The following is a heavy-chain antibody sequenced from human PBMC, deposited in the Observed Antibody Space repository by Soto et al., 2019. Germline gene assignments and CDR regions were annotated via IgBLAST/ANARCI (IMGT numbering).Heavy chain of an antibody. CDR1: GDSVSSNSAG. J-gene: IGHJ6*03. D-gene: IGHD5-12*01. CDR3: ARGSWDDVSGHYYMDV. Sequence: PSQTLSLTCAISGDSVSSNSAGWKWVRQTPSRGLEWLGRTYYKSKWFNNNAVSVKSRITINPDTSQNQFSLQLDSVTPEDTAVYYCARGSWDDVSGHYYMDVWGKGATVTV. CDR2: TYYKSKWFN. V-gene: IGHV6-1*01.